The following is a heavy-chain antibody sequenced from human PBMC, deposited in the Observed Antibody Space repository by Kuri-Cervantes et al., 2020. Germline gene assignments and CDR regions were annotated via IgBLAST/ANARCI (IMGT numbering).Heavy chain of an antibody. CDR1: GFTFDDYA. V-gene: IGHV3-21*01. Sequence: GESLKISCAASGFTFDDYAMHWVRQAPGKGLEWVSSISSSSSYIYYADSVKGRFTISRDNAKNSLYLQMNSLRAEDTAVYYCARNPLVEVRGVIRGNWFDPWGQGTLVTVSS. D-gene: IGHD3-10*01. J-gene: IGHJ5*02. CDR2: ISSSSSYI. CDR3: ARNPLVEVRGVIRGNWFDP.